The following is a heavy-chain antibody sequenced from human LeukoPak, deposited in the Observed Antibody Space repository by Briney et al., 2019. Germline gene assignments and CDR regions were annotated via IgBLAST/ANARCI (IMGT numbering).Heavy chain of an antibody. V-gene: IGHV3-66*01. CDR1: GFTVSSNY. CDR2: IYSGGST. CDR3: ARDAEGIDAFDI. Sequence: QPGGSLRLSCAASGFTVSSNYMSWVRQAPGKRLEWVSVIYSGGSTYYADSVKGRFTISRDNSKNTLYFQMNSLRAEDTAVYYCARDAEGIDAFDIWGQGTMVTVSS. J-gene: IGHJ3*02.